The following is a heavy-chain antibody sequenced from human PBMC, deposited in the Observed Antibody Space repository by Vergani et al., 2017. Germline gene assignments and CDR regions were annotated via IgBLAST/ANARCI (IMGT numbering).Heavy chain of an antibody. CDR3: TSGGQYYYDSSGYHHRYGMDV. CDR2: IRSKANSYAT. V-gene: IGHV3-73*01. Sequence: EVQLVESGGGLVKPGGSLRLSCAASGFTFSNAWMSWVRQAPGKGLEWVGRIRSKANSYATAYAASVKGRFTISRDDSKNTAYLQMNSLKTEDTAVYYCTSGGQYYYDSSGYHHRYGMDVWGQGTTVTVSS. D-gene: IGHD3-22*01. J-gene: IGHJ6*02. CDR1: GFTFSNAW.